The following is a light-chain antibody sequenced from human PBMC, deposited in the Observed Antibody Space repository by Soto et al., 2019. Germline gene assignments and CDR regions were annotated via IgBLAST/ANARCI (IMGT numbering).Light chain of an antibody. CDR2: GAS. V-gene: IGKV3-20*01. CDR3: QQYGDAPLT. CDR1: QTLINNY. Sequence: EIVLTQSPGTLSLSPGERGTLSCRASQTLINNYLAWYQQKPGQAPRLLIYGASNRATGIPQRFSGGGSGTDFTLTISRLEPEDFAVYFCQQYGDAPLTFGGGTTVAIK. J-gene: IGKJ4*01.